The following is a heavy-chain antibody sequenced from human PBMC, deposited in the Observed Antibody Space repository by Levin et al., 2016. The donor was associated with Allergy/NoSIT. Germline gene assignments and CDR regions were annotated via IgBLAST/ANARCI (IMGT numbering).Heavy chain of an antibody. CDR2: IDHGAST. D-gene: IGHD2-15*01. Sequence: SETLSLTCAVSGYSITSGYYWGWIRQPPGKGLEWMGSIDHGASTYYNPSLKSRLTISVDPSKNQFSLGLRSVTAADTAVYYCARDRYCSGGSCWPIHFDSWGQGTLVTVSS. CDR1: GYSITSGYY. V-gene: IGHV4-38-2*02. J-gene: IGHJ4*02. CDR3: ARDRYCSGGSCWPIHFDS.